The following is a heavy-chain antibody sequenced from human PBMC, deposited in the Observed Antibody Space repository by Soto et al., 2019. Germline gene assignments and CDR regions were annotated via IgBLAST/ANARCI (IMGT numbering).Heavy chain of an antibody. J-gene: IGHJ6*02. CDR1: GGTFSSYA. V-gene: IGHV1-69*01. Sequence: QVQLVQSGAEVKKPGSSVKVSCKASGGTFSSYAISWVRQAPGQGLEWMGGIIPISGTANYAQKVQGRVTITADESTSTAYMELSSLRSEDTAVYYCARSQGSSSSLEIYYYYYYGMEVWGQGTTVTVSS. CDR3: ARSQGSSSSLEIYYYYYYGMEV. CDR2: IIPISGTA. D-gene: IGHD2-2*01.